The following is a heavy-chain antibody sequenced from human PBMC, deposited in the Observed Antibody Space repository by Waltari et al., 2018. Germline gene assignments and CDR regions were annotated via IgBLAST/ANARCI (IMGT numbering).Heavy chain of an antibody. CDR3: ANSMSGPRVQ. D-gene: IGHD3-3*01. V-gene: IGHV1-69-2*01. CDR1: GYIFTDYY. Sequence: EAQLIQSGAQVKSPGATVKVSCKAFGYIFTDYYMHWMKQVTGKGPEWMARLDPEKGATEFADSVQGRLTVTADTSTDTAYMELSGLTSEDTATDYCANSMSGPRVQWGQGTQVTVSP. J-gene: IGHJ4*02. CDR2: LDPEKGAT.